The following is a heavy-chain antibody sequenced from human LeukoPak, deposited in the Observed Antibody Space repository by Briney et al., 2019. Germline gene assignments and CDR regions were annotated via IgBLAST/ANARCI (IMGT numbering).Heavy chain of an antibody. CDR3: ARVTCGGDCLGS. CDR1: GGSISSGSYY. CDR2: IYYSGST. V-gene: IGHV4-39*07. J-gene: IGHJ5*02. D-gene: IGHD2-21*02. Sequence: SETLSLTCTVSGGSISSGSYYWGWIRQPPGKGLEWIGSIYYSGSTYYNPSLKSRVTISVDTSKNQFSLKLNSVTAADTAVYYCARVTCGGDCLGSWGQGTLVTVSS.